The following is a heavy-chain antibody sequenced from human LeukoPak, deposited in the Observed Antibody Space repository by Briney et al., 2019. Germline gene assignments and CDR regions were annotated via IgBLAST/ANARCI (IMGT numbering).Heavy chain of an antibody. CDR2: IYYSGST. Sequence: SETLSLTCTLSGGSFSSYYWSWIRQPPGKGLEWIGYIYYSGSTNYNPSLKSRVTISVDTSKNQFSLKLSSVTAADTAVYYCARVYGRFHYYYMDVWGKGTTVTISS. CDR3: ARVYGRFHYYYMDV. V-gene: IGHV4-59*01. D-gene: IGHD4-17*01. J-gene: IGHJ6*03. CDR1: GGSFSSYY.